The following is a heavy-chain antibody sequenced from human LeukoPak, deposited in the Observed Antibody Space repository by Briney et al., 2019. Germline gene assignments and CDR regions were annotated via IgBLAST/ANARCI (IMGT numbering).Heavy chain of an antibody. J-gene: IGHJ6*03. CDR2: IIPIFGTA. Sequence: SVKVSCKASGGTFSSYAISWVRQAPGQGLEWMGGIIPIFGTANYAQKFQGRVTITTDESTSTAYKELSSLRSEDTAVYYCARGVWNFLNYYYYMDVWGKGTTVTVSS. D-gene: IGHD1-7*01. V-gene: IGHV1-69*05. CDR1: GGTFSSYA. CDR3: ARGVWNFLNYYYYMDV.